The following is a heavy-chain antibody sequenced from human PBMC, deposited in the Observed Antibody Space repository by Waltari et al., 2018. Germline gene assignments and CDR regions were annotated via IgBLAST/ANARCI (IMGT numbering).Heavy chain of an antibody. D-gene: IGHD2-2*02. CDR1: GGSFSGYY. CDR3: ARGGYCSSTSCYTTGNWFDP. Sequence: QVQLQESGPGLVKPSGTLSLTCAVYGGSFSGYYWSWIRQPPGKGLEWIGEINPSGSTNDNRALKSRVTISVDTSKNQFSLKLSSVTAADTAVYYCARGGYCSSTSCYTTGNWFDPWGQGTLVTVSS. J-gene: IGHJ5*02. V-gene: IGHV4-34*01. CDR2: INPSGST.